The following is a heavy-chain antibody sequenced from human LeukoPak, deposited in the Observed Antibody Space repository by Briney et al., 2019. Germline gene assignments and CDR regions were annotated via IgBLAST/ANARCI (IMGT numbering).Heavy chain of an antibody. CDR2: ISYDGSNK. V-gene: IGHV3-30-3*01. Sequence: QTGGSLRLSCAASGFTFSSYAMHWVRQAPGKGLEWVAVISYDGSNKYYADSVKGRFTISRDNSKNTLYLQMNSLRAEDTAVYYCASSGSYSPLDYWGQGTLVTVSS. CDR1: GFTFSSYA. D-gene: IGHD1-26*01. CDR3: ASSGSYSPLDY. J-gene: IGHJ4*02.